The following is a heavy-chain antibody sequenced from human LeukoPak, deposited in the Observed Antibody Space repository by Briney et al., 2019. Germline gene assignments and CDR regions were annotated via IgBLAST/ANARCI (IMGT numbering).Heavy chain of an antibody. J-gene: IGHJ4*02. CDR3: ARQGYTVSYYFLDY. CDR1: GGSVRRYW. V-gene: IGHV4-4*07. D-gene: IGHD1-26*01. CDR2: IYSTGST. Sequence: PSETLSLTCDVSGGSVRRYWWGWVRQPAGKGLEWLGRIYSTGSTRFNPSLKSRLTLSIDTSTNQFSLTLTSVTAADTAVYFCARQGYTVSYYFLDYWSQGTLVTVSS.